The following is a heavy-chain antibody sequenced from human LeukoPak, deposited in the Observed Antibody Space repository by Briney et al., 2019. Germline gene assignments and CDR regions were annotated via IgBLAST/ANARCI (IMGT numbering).Heavy chain of an antibody. Sequence: GESLKISCKGSGYSFTSYWISWVRQMPGKGLEWMGRIDPSASYTNYSPSFQGHVSFSVDKSISTAYLQWSSLKASDTAMYYCARYPSGNYYYYGLDVWGQGTTVTVSS. CDR1: GYSFTSYW. J-gene: IGHJ6*02. V-gene: IGHV5-10-1*01. CDR2: IDPSASYT. D-gene: IGHD6-25*01. CDR3: ARYPSGNYYYYGLDV.